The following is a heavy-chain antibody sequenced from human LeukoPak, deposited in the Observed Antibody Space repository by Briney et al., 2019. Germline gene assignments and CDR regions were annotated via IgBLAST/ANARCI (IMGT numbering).Heavy chain of an antibody. J-gene: IGHJ4*02. CDR2: ISWNSGSI. CDR1: GFTFDDYA. D-gene: IGHD3-10*01. V-gene: IGHV3-9*01. Sequence: GGSLRLSCAASGFTFDDYAMHWVRQAPGKGLEWVSGISWNSGSIGYADSVKGRFTISRDNAKNSLYLQMSSLRAEDTALYYCAKDVYITMVRGVTGFDYWGQGTLVTVSS. CDR3: AKDVYITMVRGVTGFDY.